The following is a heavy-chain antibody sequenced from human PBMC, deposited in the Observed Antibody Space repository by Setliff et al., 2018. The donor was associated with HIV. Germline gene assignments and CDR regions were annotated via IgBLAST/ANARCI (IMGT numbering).Heavy chain of an antibody. V-gene: IGHV4-38-2*01. CDR2: VYHSGTT. Sequence: SETLSLTCAVSGYSISTAYYWSWIRQPPGKGLEWIGSVYHSGTTYYNPSLKSRVTISVDMSNNQFSLKVTSVTAADTAVYYCGRTMTYYYLCMDVWGNGTTVTVSS. J-gene: IGHJ6*03. CDR3: GRTMTYYYLCMDV. CDR1: GYSISTAYY.